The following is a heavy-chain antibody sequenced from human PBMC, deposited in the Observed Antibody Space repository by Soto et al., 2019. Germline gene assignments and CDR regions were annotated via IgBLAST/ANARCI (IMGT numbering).Heavy chain of an antibody. CDR2: IYYSGST. CDR1: GGSISSGGYY. Sequence: QVQLQESGPGLVKPSQTLSLTCTVSGGSISSGGYYWSWIRQHPGKGLEWIGYIYYSGSTYYNPSLKSRVTISGDTSKNQFSLKLSSVTAADTAVYYCARGGLLWFGELLYFDYWGQGTLVTVSS. D-gene: IGHD3-10*01. J-gene: IGHJ4*02. V-gene: IGHV4-31*03. CDR3: ARGGLLWFGELLYFDY.